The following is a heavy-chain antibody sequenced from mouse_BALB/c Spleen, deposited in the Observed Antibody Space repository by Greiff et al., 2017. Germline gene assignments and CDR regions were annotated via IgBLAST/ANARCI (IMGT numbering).Heavy chain of an antibody. V-gene: IGHV1-7*01. CDR1: GYTFTSYW. CDR2: INPSTGYT. D-gene: IGHD2-10*02. CDR3: ARRGYEGYFDY. Sequence: QVQLQQSGAKLAKPGASVKMSCKASGYTFTSYWMHWVKQRPGQGLEWIGYINPSTGYTEYNQKFKDKATLTADKSSSTAYMQLSSLTSEDSAVYYCARRGYEGYFDYWGQGTTLTVSS. J-gene: IGHJ2*01.